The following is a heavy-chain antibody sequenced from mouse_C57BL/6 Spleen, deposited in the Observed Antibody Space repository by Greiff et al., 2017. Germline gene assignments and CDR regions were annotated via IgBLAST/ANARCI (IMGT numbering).Heavy chain of an antibody. CDR2: ISNGGGST. V-gene: IGHV5-12*01. CDR3: ARHNWLYWYFDV. J-gene: IGHJ1*03. Sequence: EVQLMESGGGLVQPGGSLKLSCAASGFTFSDYYMYWVRQTPEKRLEWVAYISNGGGSTYYPDTVKGRFTISRDNAKNTLYLQMSRLKSEDTAMYYCARHNWLYWYFDVWGTGTTVTVSS. CDR1: GFTFSDYY. D-gene: IGHD4-1*01.